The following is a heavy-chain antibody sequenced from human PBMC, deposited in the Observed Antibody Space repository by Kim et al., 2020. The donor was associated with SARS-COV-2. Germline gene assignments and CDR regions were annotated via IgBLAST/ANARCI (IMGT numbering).Heavy chain of an antibody. CDR2: INGSGVNT. CDR3: AIDWAYYYESGPPHDY. Sequence: GGSLRLSCKASGFTFSSYAMSWVRQAPGKGLEWIAAINGSGVNTFYADSVKGRFTISRDNSKSTLFLQMNSLRVEDTATYYCAIDWAYYYESGPPHDYWGQGTPVTVSS. V-gene: IGHV3-23*01. J-gene: IGHJ4*02. CDR1: GFTFSSYA. D-gene: IGHD3-22*01.